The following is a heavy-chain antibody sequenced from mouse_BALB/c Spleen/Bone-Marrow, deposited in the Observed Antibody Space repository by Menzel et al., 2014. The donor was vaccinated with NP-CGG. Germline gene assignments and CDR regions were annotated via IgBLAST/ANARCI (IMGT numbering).Heavy chain of an antibody. D-gene: IGHD1-1*01. CDR3: TRSNYGYWYFDV. CDR1: GYSFTNYY. Sequence: VQLQQSGAELVKPGASVKLSCKASGYSFTNYYMYWVKRRPGQGLEWIGEINPSNGGTSFNEKFKNKATLTVDKSSSTAYRQLSSLTSEDSAVYYCTRSNYGYWYFDVWGAGTTVTVSS. V-gene: IGHV1S81*02. J-gene: IGHJ1*01. CDR2: INPSNGGT.